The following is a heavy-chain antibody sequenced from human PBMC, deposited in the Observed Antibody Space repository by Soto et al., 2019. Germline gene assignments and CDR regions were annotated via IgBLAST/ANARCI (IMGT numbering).Heavy chain of an antibody. J-gene: IGHJ4*02. D-gene: IGHD3-22*01. CDR2: ISGSGGST. CDR1: GFTFSSYA. V-gene: IGHV3-23*01. Sequence: GGSLRLSCAASGFTFSSYAMSWVRQAPGKGLEWVSAISGSGGSTYYADSVKGRFTISRDNSKNTLYLQMNSLRAEDTAVYYCARDVSDSSGYYADYWGQGTLVTVSS. CDR3: ARDVSDSSGYYADY.